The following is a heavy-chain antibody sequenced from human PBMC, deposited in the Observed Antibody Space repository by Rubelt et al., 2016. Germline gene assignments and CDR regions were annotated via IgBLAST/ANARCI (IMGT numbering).Heavy chain of an antibody. V-gene: IGHV3-15*07. Sequence: VQLQESGPGLVKPSGTLSLTCAVSGGSFSSSNWWSWVRQPPGKGLEWVGRIKSKTDGGTTDYAAPVQGRFTISRDDSKNTLYLQMNSLKTEDTAVYYCTTEPFDYWGQGTLVTVSS. CDR3: TTEPFDY. CDR1: GGSFSSSNW. J-gene: IGHJ4*02. CDR2: IKSKTDGGTT.